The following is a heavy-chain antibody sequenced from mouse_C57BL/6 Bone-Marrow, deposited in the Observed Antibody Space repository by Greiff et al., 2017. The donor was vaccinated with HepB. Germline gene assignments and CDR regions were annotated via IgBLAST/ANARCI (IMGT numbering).Heavy chain of an antibody. CDR2: IDPEDGET. J-gene: IGHJ1*03. CDR3: APKGITTVVGYFDV. CDR1: GFNIKDYY. V-gene: IGHV14-2*01. Sequence: VQLQQSGAELVKPGASVKLSCTASGFNIKDYYMHWVKQRTEQGLEWIGRIDPEDGETKYAPKFPGKATITADTSSNTAYLQLSSLTSEDTAVYYCAPKGITTVVGYFDVWGTGTTVTVSS. D-gene: IGHD1-1*01.